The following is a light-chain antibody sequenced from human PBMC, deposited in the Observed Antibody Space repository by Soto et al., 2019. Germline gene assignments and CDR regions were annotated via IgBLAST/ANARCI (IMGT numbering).Light chain of an antibody. Sequence: QSVLTQPPSVSGAPGQSVTSSCTGSSSNIGATYDVHWYQQFPGTAPKLLIYANTNRPSGVPDRFSGSKSGTSASLAITGLQAEDEADYYCQSYDSSLSGYVFGTGTKVTVL. J-gene: IGLJ1*01. CDR1: SSNIGATYD. CDR2: ANT. CDR3: QSYDSSLSGYV. V-gene: IGLV1-40*01.